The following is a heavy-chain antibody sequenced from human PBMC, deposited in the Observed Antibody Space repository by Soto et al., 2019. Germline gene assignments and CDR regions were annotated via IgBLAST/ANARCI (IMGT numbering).Heavy chain of an antibody. D-gene: IGHD3-3*01. J-gene: IGHJ5*02. CDR3: ARVGSTIEVLRFLEWGVKKFQHTNNWFDP. V-gene: IGHV1-24*01. Sequence: ASVKVSCKVSGYTLTELSMHWVRQAPGKGLEWMGGFDPEDGETIYAQKFQGRVTMTEDTSTDTAYMELSSLRSEDTAVYYCARVGSTIEVLRFLEWGVKKFQHTNNWFDPWGKGTLVTVSS. CDR1: GYTLTELS. CDR2: FDPEDGET.